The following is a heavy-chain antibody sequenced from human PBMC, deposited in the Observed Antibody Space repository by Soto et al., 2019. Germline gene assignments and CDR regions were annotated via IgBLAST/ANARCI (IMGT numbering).Heavy chain of an antibody. D-gene: IGHD3-10*01. CDR2: ISGDGGTT. CDR1: GFTFSSYA. CDR3: AKGVHTGPLYYFDS. V-gene: IGHV3-23*01. Sequence: GGSLRLSCAASGFTFSSYAMSWVRQTPSTGLEWVSAISGDGGTTWYADSVKGRFTISRDSSKNTLYLQMNSLSADDTAVYYCAKGVHTGPLYYFDSGGQGTRVTVSS. J-gene: IGHJ4*02.